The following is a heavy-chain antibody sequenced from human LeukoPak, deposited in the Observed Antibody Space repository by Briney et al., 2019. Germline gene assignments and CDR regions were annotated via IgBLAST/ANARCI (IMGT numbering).Heavy chain of an antibody. CDR2: IYYSGST. D-gene: IGHD3-22*01. CDR1: GGSISSSSYY. Sequence: SETLSLTCTVSGGSISSSSYYWGWIRQPPGKGLEWIGGIYYSGSTYYNPSLKSRVTISVDTSKNQFSLKLSSVTAADTAVYYCARPRANYYDSSGTYFDYWGQGTLVTVSS. V-gene: IGHV4-39*01. CDR3: ARPRANYYDSSGTYFDY. J-gene: IGHJ4*02.